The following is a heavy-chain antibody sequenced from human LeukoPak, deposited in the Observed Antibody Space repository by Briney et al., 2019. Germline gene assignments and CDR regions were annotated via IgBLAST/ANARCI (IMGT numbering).Heavy chain of an antibody. CDR1: GFTFSSYS. CDR2: ISSSSSYI. J-gene: IGHJ5*02. D-gene: IGHD2-15*01. CDR3: ARDPRDIVVVVAATVGNWFDP. V-gene: IGHV3-21*01. Sequence: GGSLRLSCAASGFTFSSYSMNWVRQAPGKGLEWVSSISSSSSYIYYADSVKGRFTISRDNAKNSLYLQMNSLRAEDTAVYYCARDPRDIVVVVAATVGNWFDPWGQGTLVTVSS.